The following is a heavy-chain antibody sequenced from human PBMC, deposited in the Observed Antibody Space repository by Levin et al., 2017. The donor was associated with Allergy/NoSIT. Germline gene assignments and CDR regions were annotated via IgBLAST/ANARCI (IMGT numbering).Heavy chain of an antibody. V-gene: IGHV3-72*01. CDR3: ARGGKQQPDNYYHGMDV. J-gene: IGHJ6*02. Sequence: GESLKISCAASGFTFSDDYMDWVRQAPGKGLEWVGRTRNKAKSYTTEFAASVKVRFTISRDDSRNSLYLQMNSLKTADTAVYYCARGGKQQPDNYYHGMDVWGQGTTVTVS. D-gene: IGHD6-13*01. CDR1: GFTFSDDY. CDR2: TRNKAKSYTT.